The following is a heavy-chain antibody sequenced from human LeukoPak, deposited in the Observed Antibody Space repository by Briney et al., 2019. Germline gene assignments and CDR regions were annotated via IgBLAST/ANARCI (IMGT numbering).Heavy chain of an antibody. J-gene: IGHJ5*02. D-gene: IGHD2-15*01. CDR1: GYTFSSYY. Sequence: ASVKVSCKASGYTFSSYYMHWVRQAPGQGLEWMGWINPNSGGTNYAQKFQGRVTMTRDTSISTAYMELSRLRSDDTAVYYCARDRELGYCSGGSCYATNWFDPWGQGTLVTVSS. V-gene: IGHV1-2*02. CDR3: ARDRELGYCSGGSCYATNWFDP. CDR2: INPNSGGT.